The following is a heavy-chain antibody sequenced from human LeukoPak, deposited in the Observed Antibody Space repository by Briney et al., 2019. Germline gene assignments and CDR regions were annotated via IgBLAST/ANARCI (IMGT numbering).Heavy chain of an antibody. Sequence: GGSLRLSCAASGLTFSSYAMSWVRQAPGKGLEWASAISGSGGSTYYADSVKGRFTISRDNSKNTLYLQMNSLRAEDTAVYYCAKAQGSTYGSGSYSPDYYYYGMDVWGQGTTVTVSS. CDR1: GLTFSSYA. CDR2: ISGSGGST. J-gene: IGHJ6*02. CDR3: AKAQGSTYGSGSYSPDYYYYGMDV. V-gene: IGHV3-23*01. D-gene: IGHD3-10*01.